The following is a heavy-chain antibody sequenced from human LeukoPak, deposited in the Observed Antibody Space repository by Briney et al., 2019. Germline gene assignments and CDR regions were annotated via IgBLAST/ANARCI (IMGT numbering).Heavy chain of an antibody. V-gene: IGHV3-30*18. J-gene: IGHJ6*02. CDR1: GFTFSSYG. CDR3: AKDGRSYGDPYGMDV. CDR2: ISYDGSNK. Sequence: GRSLRLSCAASGFTFSSYGMHWVRQAPGKGLEWVAVISYDGSNKYYADSVKGRFTISRDNSENTLYLQMNSLRAEDTAVYYCAKDGRSYGDPYGMDVWGQGTTVTVSS. D-gene: IGHD4-17*01.